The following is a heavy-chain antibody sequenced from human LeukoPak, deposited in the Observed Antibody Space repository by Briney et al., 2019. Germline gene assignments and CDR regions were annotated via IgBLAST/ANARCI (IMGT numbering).Heavy chain of an antibody. CDR1: GGSFSGYC. Sequence: PSETLSLTCAVSGGSFSGYCWSWVRQPPGKGLGWIGVINQSGTTNYHPSVKSPVTITVDTSKNQFSLKLSAVTAADTAVYYCGRGMTVAGLFDYWGQGTLVTVSS. CDR2: INQSGTT. J-gene: IGHJ4*02. V-gene: IGHV4-34*01. CDR3: GRGMTVAGLFDY. D-gene: IGHD6-19*01.